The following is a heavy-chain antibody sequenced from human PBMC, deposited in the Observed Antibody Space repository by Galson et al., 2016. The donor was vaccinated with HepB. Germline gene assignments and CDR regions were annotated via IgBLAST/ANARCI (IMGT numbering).Heavy chain of an antibody. D-gene: IGHD3-22*01. CDR3: ARDMGHQYHRSGYYPNGFDV. J-gene: IGHJ3*01. V-gene: IGHV3-48*02. CDR2: ISSTSTTR. CDR1: GFRFSSSG. Sequence: SLRLSCAASGFRFSSSGVNWVRQAPGKGLQWVSYISSTSTTRYYATFLKGRFTNSRDNAKNSLSLQMASLRDEDTAVYYCARDMGHQYHRSGYYPNGFDVWCQGTMVTVSS.